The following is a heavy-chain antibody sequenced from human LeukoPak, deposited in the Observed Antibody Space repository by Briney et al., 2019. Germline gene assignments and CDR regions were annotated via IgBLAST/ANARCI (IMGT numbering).Heavy chain of an antibody. Sequence: ASVKVSCKASGYTFTSYGISWVRQAPGQGLEWMGWISAYNGNTNYAQKLQGRVTMTTDTSTSTAYMELRSLRPDDTAVYYCARGGGGYCSSTSCYSPDYWGQGTLVTVSS. D-gene: IGHD2-2*01. J-gene: IGHJ4*02. CDR2: ISAYNGNT. CDR1: GYTFTSYG. CDR3: ARGGGGYCSSTSCYSPDY. V-gene: IGHV1-18*01.